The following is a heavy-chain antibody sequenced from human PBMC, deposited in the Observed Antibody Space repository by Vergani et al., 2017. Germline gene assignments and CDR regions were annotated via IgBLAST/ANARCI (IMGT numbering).Heavy chain of an antibody. CDR3: AHRLPGWLWDSFDI. D-gene: IGHD2-21*01. V-gene: IGHV2-26*01. CDR2: IFSNAEK. J-gene: IGHJ3*02. CDR1: GFSLSNARMG. Sequence: VTLKESGPVLVKPTETLTLTCTVSGFSLSNARMGVSWIRQPPGKALEWLAHIFSNAEKSYSTSLKSRLPISKDTSKSQVVLTMTNMHPVDTATYYCAHRLPGWLWDSFDIWGQGTMVTVSS.